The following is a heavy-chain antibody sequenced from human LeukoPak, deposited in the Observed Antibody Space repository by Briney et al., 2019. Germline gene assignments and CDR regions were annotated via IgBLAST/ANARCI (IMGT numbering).Heavy chain of an antibody. D-gene: IGHD5-18*01. CDR3: ARALRWAAASDSYGWFDP. J-gene: IGHJ5*02. V-gene: IGHV3-23*01. CDR2: ICDRGVST. Sequence: GGSLRLSCAASGFTFSNYAMSWVRQAPGKGLEWVSSICDRGVSTYYADSVKGRFTISRDSSKNTLSLQMNNLRAEDTAVYSCARALRWAAASDSYGWFDPWGRGTLVTVSS. CDR1: GFTFSNYA.